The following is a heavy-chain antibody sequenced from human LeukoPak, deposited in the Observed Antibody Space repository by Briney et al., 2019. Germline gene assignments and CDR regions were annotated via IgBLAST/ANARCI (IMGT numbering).Heavy chain of an antibody. Sequence: PGESLKISCKGSGYRFTSYWITWVRQMPGKGLEWMGRIDPSDSYTNYSPSFEGHVTVSADKSTSSAYLQWSSLKASDTAIYYCSRQQGIADRPLDNWGQGTLVTVSS. CDR2: IDPSDSYT. V-gene: IGHV5-10-1*01. CDR3: SRQQGIADRPLDN. J-gene: IGHJ4*02. D-gene: IGHD6-6*01. CDR1: GYRFTSYW.